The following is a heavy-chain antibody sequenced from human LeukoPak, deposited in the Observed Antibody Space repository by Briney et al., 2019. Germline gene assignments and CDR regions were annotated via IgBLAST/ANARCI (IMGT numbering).Heavy chain of an antibody. D-gene: IGHD2-2*01. CDR3: AKDYPALGYCTSTTCSFFDY. V-gene: IGHV3-30*02. CDR2: IRYDGSNK. Sequence: GGSLRLSCAASGFTFSSYGMHWVRQAPGQGLEWVAFIRYDGSNKYYADSVKGRFTISRDNAKNSLYLQMNSLRAEDTAVYYCAKDYPALGYCTSTTCSFFDYWGQGILVTVSS. J-gene: IGHJ4*02. CDR1: GFTFSSYG.